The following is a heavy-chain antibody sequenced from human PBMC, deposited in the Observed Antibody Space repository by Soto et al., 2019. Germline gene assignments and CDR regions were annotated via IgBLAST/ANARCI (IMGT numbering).Heavy chain of an antibody. J-gene: IGHJ6*02. Sequence: SETLSLTCAVYGGSFSGYYWNWLRQPPGEGLEWIGKIDQSGSTNYNPSLKSRVTMSVDTSRSQFSLKLSSVTAADTAVYYCARHNGPLYVGYYYDMDVWGQGTTVTVSS. CDR3: ARHNGPLYVGYYYDMDV. D-gene: IGHD3-16*01. CDR2: IDQSGST. V-gene: IGHV4-34*01. CDR1: GGSFSGYY.